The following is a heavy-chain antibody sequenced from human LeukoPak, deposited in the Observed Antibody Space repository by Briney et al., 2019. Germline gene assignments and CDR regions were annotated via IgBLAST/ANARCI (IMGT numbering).Heavy chain of an antibody. V-gene: IGHV1-69*13. CDR2: IIPIFDTT. Sequence: ASVKVSCKASGGTFSSYAISWVRQAPGQGLEWMGGIIPIFDTTNCAQKFLGRVTITADESTSTAYMELSSLRSEDAAVYYCARGRDDNSGYYYGSYDYWGQGTLVTVSS. CDR3: ARGRDDNSGYYYGSYDY. D-gene: IGHD3-22*01. J-gene: IGHJ4*02. CDR1: GGTFSSYA.